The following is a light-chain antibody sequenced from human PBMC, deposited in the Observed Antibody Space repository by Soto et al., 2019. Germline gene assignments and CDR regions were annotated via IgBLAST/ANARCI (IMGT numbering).Light chain of an antibody. CDR3: QHYGDSVWT. J-gene: IGKJ1*01. CDR2: GIS. V-gene: IGKV3-20*01. Sequence: EIVLTQPPGTLSLSPGEGATLSCRTSQSVNSGFLAWYQKKPGQAPRLLLYGISSRAIGIPDRFSGSGSGTDFTLTINRLEPDDFAVYYCQHYGDSVWTFGQGTKVEI. CDR1: QSVNSGF.